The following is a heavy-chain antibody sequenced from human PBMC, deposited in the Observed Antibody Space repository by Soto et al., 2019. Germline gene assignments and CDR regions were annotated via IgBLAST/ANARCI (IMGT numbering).Heavy chain of an antibody. CDR2: IIPILGIA. V-gene: IGHV1-69*02. Sequence: QVQLVQSGAEVKKPGSSVKVSCTASGGTFSSYTISWVRQAPGQGLEWMGRIIPILGIANYAQKFQGRVTITADKSTSTAYMELSSLRSEETAVYYCASTMVRGNYYDYGRDVWGQGTTVTVSS. CDR3: ASTMVRGNYYDYGRDV. CDR1: GGTFSSYT. J-gene: IGHJ6*02. D-gene: IGHD3-10*01.